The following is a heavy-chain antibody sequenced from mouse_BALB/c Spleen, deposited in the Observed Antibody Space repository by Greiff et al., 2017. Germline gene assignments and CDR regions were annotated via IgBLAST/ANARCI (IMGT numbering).Heavy chain of an antibody. CDR3: ARDGAMDY. CDR2: ISDGGSYT. V-gene: IGHV5-4*02. J-gene: IGHJ4*01. CDR1: GFPFRAYY. Sequence: VQLVEPGGGLVKPGGSRKFPCAAPGFPFRAYYMSWVRQTPEKRLEWVATISDGGSYTYYPDSVKGRFTISRDNAKNNLYLQMSSLKSEDTAMFFCARDGAMDYWGQGTSVTVSS.